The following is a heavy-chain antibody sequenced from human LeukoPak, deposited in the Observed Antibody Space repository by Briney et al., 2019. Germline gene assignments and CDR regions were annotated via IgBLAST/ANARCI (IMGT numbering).Heavy chain of an antibody. Sequence: ASVKVSCKASGYTFTGYYMHWVRQAPGQGLEWMGWINPNSGGTNYAQKFQGRVTMTRDTSISTAYMELSRLRSDDTAVYYCAREWNIYSSWRYYHYYYMDVWGKGTTVTVSS. CDR3: AREWNIYSSWRYYHYYYMDV. D-gene: IGHD6-13*01. J-gene: IGHJ6*03. CDR1: GYTFTGYY. CDR2: INPNSGGT. V-gene: IGHV1-2*02.